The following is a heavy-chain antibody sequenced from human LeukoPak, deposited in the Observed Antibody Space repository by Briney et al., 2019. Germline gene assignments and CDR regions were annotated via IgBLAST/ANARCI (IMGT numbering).Heavy chain of an antibody. D-gene: IGHD6-19*01. CDR1: GYTFTTYG. CDR2: ISAYNGNT. Sequence: ASVKVSCKASGYTFTTYGISLVRQAPGQGLEWMGWISAYNGNTDYAQKLQGRVTMTTDTSTSTAYMELRSLRSDDTAAYYCARDQSYSSAWAVDWGQGTLVTVSS. V-gene: IGHV1-18*01. CDR3: ARDQSYSSAWAVD. J-gene: IGHJ4*02.